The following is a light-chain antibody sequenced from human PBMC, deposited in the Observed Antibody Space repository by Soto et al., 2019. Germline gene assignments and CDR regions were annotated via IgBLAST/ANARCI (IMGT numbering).Light chain of an antibody. CDR1: QSVSSSY. V-gene: IGKV3-20*01. CDR3: QQWRT. CDR2: GAS. Sequence: EIVLTQSPGTLSLSPGERATLSCRASQSVSSSYLAWYQQKPGQAPRLLIYGASSRATGIPDRFSGSGSGTDFTLPISRLEPEDFAVYYCQQWRTFGQGTKVEIK. J-gene: IGKJ1*01.